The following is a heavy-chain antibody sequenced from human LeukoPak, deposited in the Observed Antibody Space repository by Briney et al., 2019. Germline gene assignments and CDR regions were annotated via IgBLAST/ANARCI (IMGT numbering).Heavy chain of an antibody. CDR3: ARHLPYYYDSSGYSWGWFDP. CDR2: IYPGDSDT. Sequence: GESLKISCKGSGYSFTSYWTGWVRQMPGKGLEWMGIIYPGDSDTRYSPSFQGQVTISADKSINTAYLQWNSLKASDTAMYYCARHLPYYYDSSGYSWGWFDPWGQGTLVTVSS. CDR1: GYSFTSYW. J-gene: IGHJ5*02. V-gene: IGHV5-51*01. D-gene: IGHD3-22*01.